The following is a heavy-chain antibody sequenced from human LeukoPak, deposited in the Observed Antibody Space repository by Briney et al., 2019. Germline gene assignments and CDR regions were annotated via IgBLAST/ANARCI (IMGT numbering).Heavy chain of an antibody. J-gene: IGHJ6*03. CDR2: IIPISSSS. CDR3: ARGGSVVVDGNYYYYMDV. D-gene: IGHD2-15*01. CDR1: GDTFNNYA. Sequence: GASVKVSCKASGDTFNNYAVSWVRQAPGQGLEWMGWIIPISSSSNYAQKFQGRVTITTDDSTTTAYMELSSLRSEDTAIYYCARGGSVVVDGNYYYYMDVWGKGTTVTVSS. V-gene: IGHV1-69*05.